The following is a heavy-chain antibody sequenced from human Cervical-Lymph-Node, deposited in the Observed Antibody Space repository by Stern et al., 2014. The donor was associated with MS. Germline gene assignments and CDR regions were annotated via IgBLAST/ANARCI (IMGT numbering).Heavy chain of an antibody. CDR1: GYTFTDYY. J-gene: IGHJ6*02. CDR2: IKPNNGGP. Sequence: VQLVESGAEVKNPGASVKVSCKASGYTFTDYYMQWMRQAPGQGLEWMGWIKPNNGGPKSAQKCQVWVTRTRDTSTSTAYMELSRLRSDDTAIYYCARASTTANNYYDGVDVWGQGTTVTVTS. D-gene: IGHD1-1*01. V-gene: IGHV1-2*04. CDR3: ARASTTANNYYDGVDV.